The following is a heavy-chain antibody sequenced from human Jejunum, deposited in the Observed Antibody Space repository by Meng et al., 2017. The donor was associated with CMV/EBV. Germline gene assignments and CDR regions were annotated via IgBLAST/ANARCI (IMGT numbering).Heavy chain of an antibody. J-gene: IGHJ3*02. CDR2: ISTSGSSI. D-gene: IGHD1-14*01. Sequence: SGFTFSSYSMNWVRRAPGKGLEWISYISTSGSSIYYADSVKGRFTISRDDAKTSLYLQLNTLRAEDTAVYYCAREGRFSHHGASDTWGRGTTVTVSS. CDR1: GFTFSSYS. V-gene: IGHV3-48*04. CDR3: AREGRFSHHGASDT.